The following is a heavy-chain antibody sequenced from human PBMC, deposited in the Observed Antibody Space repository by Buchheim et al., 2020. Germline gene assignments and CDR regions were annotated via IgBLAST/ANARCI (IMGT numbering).Heavy chain of an antibody. Sequence: QVQLQQWGAGLLKPSETLSLTCAVYGGSFSGYYWSWIRQPPGKGLEWIGEINHSGSTNYNSSLKSRVTISVDTSKNQFSLKLSSVTAADTAVYYCAREVLYCSGGSCYWFDPWGQGTL. CDR2: INHSGST. CDR3: AREVLYCSGGSCYWFDP. J-gene: IGHJ5*02. D-gene: IGHD2-15*01. V-gene: IGHV4-34*01. CDR1: GGSFSGYY.